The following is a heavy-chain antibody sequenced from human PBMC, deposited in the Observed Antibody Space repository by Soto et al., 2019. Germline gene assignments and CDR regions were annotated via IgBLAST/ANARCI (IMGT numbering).Heavy chain of an antibody. V-gene: IGHV3-15*01. J-gene: IGHJ6*02. CDR3: TTDDGMTRVRGGLAGMDV. CDR1: GFTFSNAW. Sequence: GGSLRLSCAASGFTFSNAWMSWVRQAPGKGLEWVGRIKSKTDGGTTDYAAPVKGRFTVSRDDSKNTLYLQMNSLKTEDTDVYYCTTDDGMTRVRGGLAGMDVWGQGTTVTVSS. D-gene: IGHD3-10*01. CDR2: IKSKTDGGTT.